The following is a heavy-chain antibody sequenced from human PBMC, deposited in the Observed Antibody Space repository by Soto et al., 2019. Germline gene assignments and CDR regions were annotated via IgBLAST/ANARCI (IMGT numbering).Heavy chain of an antibody. J-gene: IGHJ6*01. CDR1: GYTFTGYY. D-gene: IGHD3-10*01. V-gene: IGHV1-2*04. CDR2: INPNSGGT. CDR3: ARDEVYYGSGRSDYYYYYGMDV. Sequence: QVQLVQSGAEVKKPGASVKVSCKASGYTFTGYYMHWVRQAPGQGLEWMGWINPNSGGTNYAQKFQGWVTMTRDTSISTAYMELSRLRSDDTAVYYCARDEVYYGSGRSDYYYYYGMDVW.